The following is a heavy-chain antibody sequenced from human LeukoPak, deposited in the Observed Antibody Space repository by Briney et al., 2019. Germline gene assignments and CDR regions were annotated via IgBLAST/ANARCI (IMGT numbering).Heavy chain of an antibody. V-gene: IGHV1-2*02. CDR1: GYTFTGYY. CDR3: ARVITMIVVVTFDY. CDR2: INPNSVGT. Sequence: ASVKVSCKASGYTFTGYYMHWVRQAPGQGLEWMGWINPNSVGTNYTQKFQGRVTMTRDTSISTAYMELSRLRSDDTAVYYCARVITMIVVVTFDYWGQGTLVTVSS. J-gene: IGHJ4*02. D-gene: IGHD3-22*01.